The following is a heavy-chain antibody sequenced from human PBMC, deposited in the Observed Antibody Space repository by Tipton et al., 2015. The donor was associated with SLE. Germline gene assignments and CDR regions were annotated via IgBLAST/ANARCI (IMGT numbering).Heavy chain of an antibody. CDR2: IHDSGTT. D-gene: IGHD3-22*01. V-gene: IGHV4-59*12. Sequence: GLVKPSETLSLTCTVSGGSISSYYWSWIRQPPGKGLEWIGYIHDSGTTNYNPSLKSRVTISLDRTKNQFSLRLSSVTAADTAVYYCARDYYDSRGYTLFDYWGQGALVTVSS. CDR3: ARDYYDSRGYTLFDY. CDR1: GGSISSYY. J-gene: IGHJ4*02.